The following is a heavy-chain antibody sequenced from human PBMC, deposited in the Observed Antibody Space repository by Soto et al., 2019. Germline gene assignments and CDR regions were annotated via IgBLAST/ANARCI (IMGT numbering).Heavy chain of an antibody. Sequence: EVQLVESGGGLVQPGGSLRLSCAASGFTFSSYSMNWVRQAPGKGLEWVSYISSSSSTIYYADSVKGRFTISRDNAKNSLYLQMNSLRAEDTAVYYCASLPGIAVAGDMDVWGKGTTVTVSS. CDR2: ISSSSSTI. J-gene: IGHJ6*03. V-gene: IGHV3-48*01. CDR3: ASLPGIAVAGDMDV. CDR1: GFTFSSYS. D-gene: IGHD6-19*01.